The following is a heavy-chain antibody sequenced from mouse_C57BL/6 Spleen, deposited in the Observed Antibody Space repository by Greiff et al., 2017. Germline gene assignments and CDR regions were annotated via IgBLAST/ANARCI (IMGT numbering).Heavy chain of an antibody. J-gene: IGHJ2*01. CDR2: IDPETGGT. V-gene: IGHV1-15*01. Sequence: QVQLKQSGAELVRPGASVTLSCKASGYTFTDYEMHWVKQTPVHGLEWIGAIDPETGGTAYNQKFKGKAILTADKSSSTAYMELRSLTSEDSAVYYCTRWGTTVGGNFDYWGQGTTLTVSS. CDR1: GYTFTDYE. CDR3: TRWGTTVGGNFDY. D-gene: IGHD1-1*01.